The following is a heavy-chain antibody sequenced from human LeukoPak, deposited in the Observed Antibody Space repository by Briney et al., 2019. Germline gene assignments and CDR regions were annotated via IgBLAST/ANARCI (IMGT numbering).Heavy chain of an antibody. CDR3: ALTVIGVVYYFDN. CDR2: ISHDGTNK. CDR1: GFTFNDYA. Sequence: GRSLRLSCAASGFTFNDYAMHWVRQAPGKGLEWVAVISHDGTNKYYAESVRGRLTISRDNSRNTLYLYMNSLRDADTAVYYCALTVIGVVYYFDNWGQGTLVTVSS. V-gene: IGHV3-30*04. D-gene: IGHD2-21*01. J-gene: IGHJ4*02.